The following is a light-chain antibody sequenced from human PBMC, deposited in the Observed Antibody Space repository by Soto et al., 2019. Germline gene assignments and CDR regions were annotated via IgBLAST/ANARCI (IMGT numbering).Light chain of an antibody. J-gene: IGLJ1*01. Sequence: QSALTQPASVSGSPGQSITISCTGTSSDVGSYNYVSWYQQHPGKAPKVLIYEVSNRPSGVSNRFSGSKSGNSASLTISGLQAVDEAVYYCISFTINSNIDVFGTGTKVTVL. CDR3: ISFTINSNIDV. V-gene: IGLV2-14*01. CDR2: EVS. CDR1: SSDVGSYNY.